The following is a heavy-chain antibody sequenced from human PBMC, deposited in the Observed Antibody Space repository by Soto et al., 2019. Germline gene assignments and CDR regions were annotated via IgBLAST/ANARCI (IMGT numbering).Heavy chain of an antibody. CDR3: ARGHPPPITMVRGAQVFDY. J-gene: IGHJ4*02. CDR1: GGSISSYY. V-gene: IGHV4-59*01. CDR2: IYYSGST. Sequence: SETPSLTCTVSGGSISSYYWSWIRQPPGKGLEWIGYIYYSGSTNYNPSLKSRVTISVDTSKNQFSLKLSSVTAADTAVYYCARGHPPPITMVRGAQVFDYWGQGTLVTVSS. D-gene: IGHD3-10*01.